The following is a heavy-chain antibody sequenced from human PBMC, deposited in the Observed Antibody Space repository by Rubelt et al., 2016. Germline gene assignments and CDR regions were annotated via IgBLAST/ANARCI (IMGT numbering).Heavy chain of an antibody. J-gene: IGHJ4*02. V-gene: IGHV4-34*01. CDR3: ALCGGGVQEL. CDR1: GGSFSGYY. D-gene: IGHD2-21*01. Sequence: QVQLQQWGAGLLKPSETLSLTCAVYGGSFSGYYWSWIRQPPGKGLEWIGEINHSGSTNYNPSRTVRVSLSVDTSKNPFALKLSSVTAAGTAVYYCALCGGGVQELWCQGTLVTVSS. CDR2: INHSGST.